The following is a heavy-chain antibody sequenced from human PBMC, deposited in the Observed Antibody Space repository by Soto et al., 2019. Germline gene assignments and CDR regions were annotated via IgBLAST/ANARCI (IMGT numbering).Heavy chain of an antibody. Sequence: GGSLRLSCAASGFSFSDYSMNWVRQAPGKGLEWVAGIGRGGATTDYADSVKGRFTISRDNTKNALHVQMNSLRAEDTAVYYCAKEAHSEAHFDYWGPGTLVTVSS. CDR2: IGRGGATT. D-gene: IGHD2-21*01. CDR3: AKEAHSEAHFDY. V-gene: IGHV3-23*01. CDR1: GFSFSDYS. J-gene: IGHJ4*02.